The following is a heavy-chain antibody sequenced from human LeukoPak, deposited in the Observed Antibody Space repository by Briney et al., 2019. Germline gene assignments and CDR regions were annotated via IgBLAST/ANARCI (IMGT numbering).Heavy chain of an antibody. CDR3: AREIGYYYDSSGYYYNLEY. V-gene: IGHV1-18*01. CDR1: GYTFTNYG. J-gene: IGHJ4*02. CDR2: ISGYNGNT. Sequence: ASVKVSCKASGYTFTNYGISWVRQAPGQGLEWMGWISGYNGNTNYAQKLQGRVTMTRNTSISTAYMELSSLRSEDTAVYYCAREIGYYYDSSGYYYNLEYWGQGTLVTVSS. D-gene: IGHD3-22*01.